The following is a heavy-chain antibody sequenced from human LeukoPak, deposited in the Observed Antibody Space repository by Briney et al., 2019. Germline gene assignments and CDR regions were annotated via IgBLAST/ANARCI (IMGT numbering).Heavy chain of an antibody. D-gene: IGHD4-17*01. J-gene: IGHJ4*02. Sequence: PSETLSLTCTVTGASISSGGYYWSWIRQRPGKGLEWIGYIHYRGSSYYNPSLKSRVTISVDTSKNQFSLNLRSVTAADTAVYYCSRGPDYGEFDYWGQGTLVTVPS. CDR1: GASISSGGYY. CDR3: SRGPDYGEFDY. V-gene: IGHV4-31*03. CDR2: IHYRGSS.